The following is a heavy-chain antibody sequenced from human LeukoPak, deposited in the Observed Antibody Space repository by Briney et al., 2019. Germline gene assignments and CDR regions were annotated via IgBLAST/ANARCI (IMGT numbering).Heavy chain of an antibody. CDR3: ARQYYDYVWGSYRLDY. CDR2: IYPGDSDT. D-gene: IGHD3-16*02. Sequence: GESLKISCKGSGCSFTSYWIGWVRQMPGKGLEWMGIIYPGDSDTRYSPSFQGQVTISADKSISTAYLQWSSLKASDTAMYYCARQYYDYVWGSYRLDYWGQGTLVTVSS. V-gene: IGHV5-51*01. J-gene: IGHJ4*02. CDR1: GCSFTSYW.